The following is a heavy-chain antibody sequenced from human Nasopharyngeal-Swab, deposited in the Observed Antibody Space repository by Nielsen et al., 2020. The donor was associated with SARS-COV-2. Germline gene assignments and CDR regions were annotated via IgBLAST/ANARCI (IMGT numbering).Heavy chain of an antibody. Sequence: GGSLRLSCAASGFTFSNYEMNWVRQAPGKGLEWLSYLSGTAGTISYADSVKGRFTISTDNAKNSLYLQMNSLRAEDTALYYCARTTYSYGRFDYWGQGTLVTVSS. CDR1: GFTFSNYE. V-gene: IGHV3-48*03. D-gene: IGHD5-18*01. CDR2: LSGTAGTI. J-gene: IGHJ4*02. CDR3: ARTTYSYGRFDY.